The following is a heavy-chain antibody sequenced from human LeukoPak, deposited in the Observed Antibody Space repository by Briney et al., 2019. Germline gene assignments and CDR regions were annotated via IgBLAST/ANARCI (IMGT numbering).Heavy chain of an antibody. CDR1: VHTFTSYG. CDR3: AREVGRGGYNSEYFDY. CDR2: ISAYNGNT. V-gene: IGHV1-18*01. J-gene: IGHJ4*02. Sequence: ASVKVSCKASVHTFTSYGISWVRQAPGQGLEWMGWISAYNGNTNYARKLQGRVTMTRDTSTSIVYMELSSLRSEDTAVYYCAREVGRGGYNSEYFDYWGQGTLVTVSS. D-gene: IGHD5-24*01.